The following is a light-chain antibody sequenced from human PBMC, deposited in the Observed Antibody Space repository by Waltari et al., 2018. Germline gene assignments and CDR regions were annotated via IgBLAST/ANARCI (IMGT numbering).Light chain of an antibody. J-gene: IGKJ2*01. CDR1: QRVSSSY. CDR2: GAT. Sequence: EIVLTQSPGTLSLSPGERATPPCRASQRVSSSYLAWYQQKPGQAPRLLISGATRRATDIPDRFSGSGSGTDFTLTISRLEPEDFAVYYCQQYGSSPYTFGQGTKLDIK. V-gene: IGKV3-20*01. CDR3: QQYGSSPYT.